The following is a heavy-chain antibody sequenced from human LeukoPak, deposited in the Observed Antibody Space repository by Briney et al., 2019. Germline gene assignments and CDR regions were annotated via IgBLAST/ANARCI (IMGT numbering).Heavy chain of an antibody. CDR2: IYYSGST. D-gene: IGHD3-3*01. Sequence: PSETLSLTCTVSGGSISSGDYYWSWLRQPPGKGLEWIGYIYYSGSTYYNPSLKSRVTISVDTSKNQFSLKLSSVTAADTAVYYCARGVTIFGVVMLYYFDYWGQGTLVTVSS. CDR1: GGSISSGDYY. CDR3: ARGVTIFGVVMLYYFDY. J-gene: IGHJ4*02. V-gene: IGHV4-30-4*01.